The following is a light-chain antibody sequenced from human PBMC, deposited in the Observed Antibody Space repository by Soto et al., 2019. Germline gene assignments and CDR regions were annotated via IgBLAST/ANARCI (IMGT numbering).Light chain of an antibody. J-gene: IGKJ5*01. CDR3: QQYNTWAPIT. CDR2: GAS. Sequence: EIVMTQSPATRSVSPGERATLSCRASQSVSSNLAWYQQKPGQAPRLLIFGASTRATGIPARFSGCGSGTEFTLTISSLQSEAFAVYYCQQYNTWAPITFGPGTRLDIK. CDR1: QSVSSN. V-gene: IGKV3-15*01.